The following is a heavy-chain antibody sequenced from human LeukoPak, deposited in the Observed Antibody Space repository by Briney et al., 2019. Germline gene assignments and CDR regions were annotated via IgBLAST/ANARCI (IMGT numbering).Heavy chain of an antibody. V-gene: IGHV4-4*07. CDR1: GGSISSYY. CDR3: ARVPYGPDPYYYGMDV. Sequence: SETLSLTCTVSGGSISSYYWSWIRQPAGKGLEWIGRIYTSGSTNYNPSLKSRVTMSVDTSKNQFSLKLSSVTAADTAVYYCARVPYGPDPYYYGMDVWGLGTTVTVSS. CDR2: IYTSGST. J-gene: IGHJ6*02. D-gene: IGHD3-10*01.